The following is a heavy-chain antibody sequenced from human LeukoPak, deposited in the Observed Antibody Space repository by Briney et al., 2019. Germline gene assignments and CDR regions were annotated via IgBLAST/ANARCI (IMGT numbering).Heavy chain of an antibody. Sequence: GGSVRLSCAVSGLTFRNYCMHWVRQAPGKGLVWVSRINGDGSDISYADSVKGRFTISRDNAKNTLSLQMNSLTDDDTALYYCTGGFGHNWSPFENWGQGTLVTVS. CDR3: TGGFGHNWSPFEN. CDR2: INGDGSDI. D-gene: IGHD1-1*01. CDR1: GLTFRNYC. V-gene: IGHV3-74*01. J-gene: IGHJ4*02.